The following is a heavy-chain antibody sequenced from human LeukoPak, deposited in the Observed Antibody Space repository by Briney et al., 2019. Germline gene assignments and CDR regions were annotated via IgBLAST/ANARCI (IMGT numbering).Heavy chain of an antibody. Sequence: PSETLSLTCAVYGGSFSGYYWSWIRQPPGKGLEWIGEINHSGSTNYNPSLKSRVTISVDTSKNQFSLKLSSVTAADTAVYYCATIIAARAKGENNYGMDVWGKGPTVTVSS. CDR1: GGSFSGYY. D-gene: IGHD6-6*01. J-gene: IGHJ6*04. CDR3: ATIIAARAKGENNYGMDV. CDR2: INHSGST. V-gene: IGHV4-34*01.